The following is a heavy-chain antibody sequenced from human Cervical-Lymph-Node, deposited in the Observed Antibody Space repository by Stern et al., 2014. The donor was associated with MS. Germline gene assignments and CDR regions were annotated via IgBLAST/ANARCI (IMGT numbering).Heavy chain of an antibody. V-gene: IGHV5-51*01. Sequence: EVQLVESGAELIRPGESLKMSCKGSGFKFSIYWIAWGRQMPGKGLEWMGIIYPGDSETRYSPSFQGQVTMSADKSTSTAYLQWSSLNASDTAMYFCARQTTAWASDVWGQGTLVTVSS. J-gene: IGHJ4*02. CDR3: ARQTTAWASDV. CDR1: GFKFSIYW. CDR2: IYPGDSET. D-gene: IGHD1-14*01.